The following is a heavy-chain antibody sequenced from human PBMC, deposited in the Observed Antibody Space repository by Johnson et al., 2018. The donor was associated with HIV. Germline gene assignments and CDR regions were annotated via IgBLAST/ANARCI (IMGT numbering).Heavy chain of an antibody. V-gene: IGHV3-66*01. Sequence: VQLVESGGGLVKPGGSLRLSCAASGLTVSSNFMTWVRQAPGKGLEWVSFIYSGGSTSYADSVKGRFTISRDNAKNSLYLQMNSLRAEDTAVYYCAKYTFDIWGQGTMVTVSS. CDR1: GLTVSSNF. CDR3: AKYTFDI. CDR2: IYSGGST. J-gene: IGHJ3*02. D-gene: IGHD2/OR15-2a*01.